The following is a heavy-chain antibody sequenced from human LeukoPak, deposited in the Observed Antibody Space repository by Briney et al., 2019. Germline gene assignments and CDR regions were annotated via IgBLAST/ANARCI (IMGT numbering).Heavy chain of an antibody. CDR3: ARDRPGDGYNSD. V-gene: IGHV3-23*01. J-gene: IGHJ4*02. CDR2: ISGSGGST. Sequence: GGSLRLSCAASGFTFSSYAMSWVRQAPGKGLEWVSAISGSGGSTYYADSVKGRFTISRDNSKNTLYLQMNSLRDEDTAIYYCARDRPGDGYNSDWGQGTLVTVSS. CDR1: GFTFSSYA. D-gene: IGHD5-12*01.